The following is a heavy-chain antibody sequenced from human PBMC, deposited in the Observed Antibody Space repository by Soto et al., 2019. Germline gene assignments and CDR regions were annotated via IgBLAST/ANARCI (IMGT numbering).Heavy chain of an antibody. CDR3: ATQPRYDSSGYFYY. Sequence: QVRLQESGPGILKPSQTLSLTCSVSGVSIKSGGYYWTWVRQVPGRGLEWIGDIYYTGSTFYHPDLQTRVTLSMDTYKNQFYLNMRSVTAADTAVYYCATQPRYDSSGYFYYWGQGTQVTVSS. D-gene: IGHD3-22*01. V-gene: IGHV4-31*04. CDR2: IYYTGST. J-gene: IGHJ4*02. CDR1: GVSIKSGGYY.